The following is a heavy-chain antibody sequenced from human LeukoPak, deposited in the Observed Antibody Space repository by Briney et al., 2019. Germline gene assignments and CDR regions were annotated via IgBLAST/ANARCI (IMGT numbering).Heavy chain of an antibody. CDR1: GYTFTTHY. J-gene: IGHJ2*01. D-gene: IGHD3-22*01. CDR2: INPSDGGA. Sequence: ASVKVSCKASGYTFTTHYIHWVRQAPGQGLEWMGIINPSDGGASYAQKFQGRLIMSRDTSTSTLYMELSSLRFEDTAIYYCARKAPHDSSGWYFDLWAVAPWSLSPQ. V-gene: IGHV1-46*01. CDR3: ARKAPHDSSGWYFDL.